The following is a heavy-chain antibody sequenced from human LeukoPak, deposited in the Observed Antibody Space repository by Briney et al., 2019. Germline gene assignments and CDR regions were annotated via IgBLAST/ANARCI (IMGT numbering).Heavy chain of an antibody. CDR3: AGVRYGSGSSHFDY. V-gene: IGHV3-30*04. CDR2: ISYDGSNK. Sequence: GGSLRLSCAASGFTFSSYAMHWVRQAPGKGLEWVAVISYDGSNKYYADSVKGRFTISRDNSKNTLYLQMNSLRAEDTAVYYCAGVRYGSGSSHFDYWGQGTLVTVCS. J-gene: IGHJ4*02. D-gene: IGHD3-10*01. CDR1: GFTFSSYA.